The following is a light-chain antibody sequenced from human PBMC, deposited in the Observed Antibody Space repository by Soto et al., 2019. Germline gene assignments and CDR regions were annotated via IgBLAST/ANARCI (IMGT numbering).Light chain of an antibody. CDR2: AAS. Sequence: DIQMTQSPSSLSASVGDRVTIACRASQSVSFYLNWYQQKPGTAPKLLIYAASSLQSGVPSRFSGSGSGTDFTLTISSLQPEDFATYYCHQSYSTPALPFGGGTKVDIK. CDR3: HQSYSTPALP. V-gene: IGKV1-39*01. J-gene: IGKJ4*01. CDR1: QSVSFY.